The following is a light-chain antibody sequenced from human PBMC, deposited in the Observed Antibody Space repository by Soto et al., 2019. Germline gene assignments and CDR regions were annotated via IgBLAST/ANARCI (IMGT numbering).Light chain of an antibody. CDR3: CSYAGSYIHVV. J-gene: IGLJ2*01. CDR2: DVS. Sequence: QSALTQPRSVSGPPGQSVTISCTGTSSDVGIYNYVTWYQQYPGKAPKLVIYDVSKRPSGVPDRFSGSKSGNTASLTISGLQAEDEADYYCCSYAGSYIHVVFGGGTKVTVL. V-gene: IGLV2-11*01. CDR1: SSDVGIYNY.